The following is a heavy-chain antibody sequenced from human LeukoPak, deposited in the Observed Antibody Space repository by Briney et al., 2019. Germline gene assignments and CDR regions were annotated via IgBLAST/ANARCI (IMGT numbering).Heavy chain of an antibody. CDR3: GKANDDYYFDY. D-gene: IGHD1-1*01. V-gene: IGHV3-23*01. CDR1: GFTLSNYA. CDR2: ISAAGVT. J-gene: IGHJ4*02. Sequence: PGGSLRLSCAVSGFTLSNYAMNWVRQAPGQGLEWVSVISAAGVTYYADSLKGRFTISRDNSKNTLYLQMDSLRVEDTAVYYCGKANDDYYFDYWGQGTLVTVSS.